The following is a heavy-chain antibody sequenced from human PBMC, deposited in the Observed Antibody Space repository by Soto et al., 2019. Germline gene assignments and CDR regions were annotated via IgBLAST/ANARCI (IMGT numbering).Heavy chain of an antibody. CDR3: AGQKTGTTALDAFDI. Sequence: PGESLKISCKGSGYSFTSYWIGWVRQMPGKGLEWMGIIYPGDSDTRYSPSFQGQVTISADKSISTAYLQWSSLKASDTAMYYCAGQKTGTTALDAFDIWGQGTMVTVSS. J-gene: IGHJ3*02. CDR2: IYPGDSDT. CDR1: GYSFTSYW. D-gene: IGHD1-1*01. V-gene: IGHV5-51*01.